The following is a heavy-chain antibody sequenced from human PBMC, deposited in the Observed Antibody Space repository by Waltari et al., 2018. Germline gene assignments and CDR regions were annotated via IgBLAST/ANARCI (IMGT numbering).Heavy chain of an antibody. CDR2: IYSSGST. Sequence: QVQLQESGPGLVKPSETLSLTCTVSGGSIRSYYWSWILQPPGKGLAWVGDIYSSGSTNCDPSPKSRVTISVDTAKNQFSLKLSSVTAADTAVYYCAREKSAVAADYWGQGTLVTVSS. D-gene: IGHD6-19*01. V-gene: IGHV4-59*01. CDR1: GGSIRSYY. CDR3: AREKSAVAADY. J-gene: IGHJ4*02.